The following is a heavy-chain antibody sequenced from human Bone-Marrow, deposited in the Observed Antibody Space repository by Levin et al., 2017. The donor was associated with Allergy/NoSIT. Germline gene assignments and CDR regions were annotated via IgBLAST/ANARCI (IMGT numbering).Heavy chain of an antibody. CDR2: IYYSGST. V-gene: IGHV4-59*01. D-gene: IGHD6-19*01. CDR3: ARFIAVAATGYWYFDL. Sequence: SQTLSLTCTVSGGSISSYYWSWIRQPPGKGLEWIGYIYYSGSTNYNPSLMSRVTISVDTSTNQFSLKLSSVTAADTAVYYCARFIAVAATGYWYFDLWGRGTLVTVSS. CDR1: GGSISSYY. J-gene: IGHJ2*01.